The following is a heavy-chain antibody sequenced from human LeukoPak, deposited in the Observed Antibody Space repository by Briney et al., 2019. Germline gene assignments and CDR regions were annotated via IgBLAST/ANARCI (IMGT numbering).Heavy chain of an antibody. Sequence: GGSLRLSCAASGFTFSSYAMSWVRQAPGKGLEWVSAISDSGGTTYYAASVKGRFTISRDNAKNSLYLQMNSLRDEDTAVYYCARVLRYCSGGSCYDLDYWGQGTLVTVSS. CDR3: ARVLRYCSGGSCYDLDY. D-gene: IGHD2-15*01. J-gene: IGHJ4*02. V-gene: IGHV3-23*01. CDR2: ISDSGGTT. CDR1: GFTFSSYA.